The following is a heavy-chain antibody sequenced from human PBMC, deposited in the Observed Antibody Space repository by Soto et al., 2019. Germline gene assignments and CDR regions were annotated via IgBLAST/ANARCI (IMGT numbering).Heavy chain of an antibody. CDR2: FDLENGET. CDR1: GYTLTELS. CDR3: ARGAMANFDY. V-gene: IGHV1-24*01. D-gene: IGHD5-18*01. Sequence: GASVKVSCKVSGYTLTELSIHWVRQAPGEGLEWMGGFDLENGETIYAQRFQGRVTMTEESSADTPYLELRSLRSEDTGVYFCARGAMANFDYWGQGTVVTVSS. J-gene: IGHJ4*02.